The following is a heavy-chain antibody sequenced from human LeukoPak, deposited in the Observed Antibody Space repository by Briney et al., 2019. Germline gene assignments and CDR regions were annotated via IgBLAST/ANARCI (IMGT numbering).Heavy chain of an antibody. CDR3: ARAVEGIAAAPVYFDY. CDR1: GGSISSYY. CDR2: IYTSGST. Sequence: SETLSLTCTVSGGSISSYYWSWIRQPAGKGLEWIGRIYTSGSTNYNPSLKSRVTMSVDPSKNQFSLRLSSVTAADTAVYYCARAVEGIAAAPVYFDYWGQRTLVTVSS. V-gene: IGHV4-4*07. D-gene: IGHD6-13*01. J-gene: IGHJ4*02.